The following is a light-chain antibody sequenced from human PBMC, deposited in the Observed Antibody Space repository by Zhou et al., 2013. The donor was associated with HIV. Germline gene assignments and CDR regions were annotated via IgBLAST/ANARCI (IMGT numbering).Light chain of an antibody. CDR3: MQGIHLPWT. CDR2: EVS. J-gene: IGKJ1*01. V-gene: IGKV2-29*03. Sequence: DVVMTQSPLSLSVSPGEPASISCRSSESLLYNGHNHLDWYLQKPGQSPQLLVFEVSSRFSGVPDRFSGSGSGTDFTLKISRVEAEDVGVYYCMQGIHLPWTFGQGTKVEIK. CDR1: ESLLYNGHNH.